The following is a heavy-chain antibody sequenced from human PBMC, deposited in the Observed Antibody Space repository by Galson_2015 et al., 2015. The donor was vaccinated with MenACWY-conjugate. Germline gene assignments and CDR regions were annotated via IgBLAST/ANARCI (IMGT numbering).Heavy chain of an antibody. J-gene: IGHJ4*02. CDR1: GFTFSSYG. CDR2: ISYDGSNK. CDR3: AKLIDDRGCSSTSCADY. D-gene: IGHD2-2*01. V-gene: IGHV3-30*18. Sequence: SLRLSCAASGFTFSSYGMHWVRQAPGKGLEWVAVISYDGSNKYYADSVKGRFTISRDNSKNTLYLQMNSLRAEDTAVYYCAKLIDDRGCSSTSCADYWGQGTLVTVSS.